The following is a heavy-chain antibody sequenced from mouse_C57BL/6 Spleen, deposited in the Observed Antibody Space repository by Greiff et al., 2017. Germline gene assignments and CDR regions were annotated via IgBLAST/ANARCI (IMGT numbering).Heavy chain of an antibody. CDR3: TSRRSFYWYFDV. D-gene: IGHD1-1*01. CDR2: IRNKANNHAT. V-gene: IGHV6-6*01. CDR1: GFTFSDAW. Sequence: EVKVEESGGGLVQPGGSMKLSCAASGFTFSDAWMDWVRQSPEKGLEWVAEIRNKANNHATYYAESVKGRFTISRDDSKSSVYLQMNSLRAEDTGIYYCTSRRSFYWYFDVWGTGTTVTVSS. J-gene: IGHJ1*03.